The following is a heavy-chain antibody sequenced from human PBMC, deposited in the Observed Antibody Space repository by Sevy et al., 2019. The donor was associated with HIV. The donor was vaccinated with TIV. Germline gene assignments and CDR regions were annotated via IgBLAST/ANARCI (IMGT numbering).Heavy chain of an antibody. J-gene: IGHJ6*02. D-gene: IGHD5-18*01. CDR1: GYTFTSYD. Sequence: ASVKVSCKASGYTFTSYDINWVRQATGQGLEWMGWMNPNSGNIDYTQKFQGRATMTRNTSKNTAYMELSSLRSEDTAVYYCARGDEHSYREATSFANGMGVWGQGTTVSVSS. CDR3: ARGDEHSYREATSFANGMGV. CDR2: MNPNSGNI. V-gene: IGHV1-8*01.